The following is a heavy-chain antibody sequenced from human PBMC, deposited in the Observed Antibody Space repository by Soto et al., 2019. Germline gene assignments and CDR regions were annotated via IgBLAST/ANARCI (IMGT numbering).Heavy chain of an antibody. J-gene: IGHJ6*03. V-gene: IGHV3-7*01. Sequence: SLRLSCAASGFTFSSYWMSWVRQAPGKGLEWVANIKQDGSEKYYVDSVKGRFTISRDNAKNSLYLQMNSLRAEDTAVYYCAREVRAGTYYYYYYMDVWGKGTTVTVSS. CDR1: GFTFSSYW. D-gene: IGHD6-19*01. CDR2: IKQDGSEK. CDR3: AREVRAGTYYYYYYMDV.